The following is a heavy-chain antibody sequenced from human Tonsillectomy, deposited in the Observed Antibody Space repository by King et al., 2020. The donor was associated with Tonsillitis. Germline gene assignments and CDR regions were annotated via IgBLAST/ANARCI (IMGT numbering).Heavy chain of an antibody. Sequence: VQLVESGGGLVKPGGSLRLSCVASGFNFINAWMHWVRQAPGKGLEWVGRIKSKTDGGTADYAAPVKGRFTMSRDDSSNTLYLQMNSLKTGDTAVYYCTTGLGCVPPFGYWGQGTLLTVSS. D-gene: IGHD2-8*01. CDR2: IKSKTDGGTA. CDR3: TTGLGCVPPFGY. CDR1: GFNFINAW. V-gene: IGHV3-15*01. J-gene: IGHJ4*02.